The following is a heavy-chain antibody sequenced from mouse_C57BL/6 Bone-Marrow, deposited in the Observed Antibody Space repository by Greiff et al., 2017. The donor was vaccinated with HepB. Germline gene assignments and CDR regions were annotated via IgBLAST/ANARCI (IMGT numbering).Heavy chain of an antibody. CDR3: TNLITT. V-gene: IGHV1-15*01. J-gene: IGHJ2*01. CDR1: GYTFTDYE. D-gene: IGHD1-1*01. CDR2: IDPETGGT. Sequence: QVTLKESGAELVRPGASVTLSCKASGYTFTDYEMHWVKQTPVHGLEWIGAIDPETGGTAYNQKFKGKAILTADKSSSTAYMELRSLTSEDSAVYYCTNLITTWGQGTTLTVSS.